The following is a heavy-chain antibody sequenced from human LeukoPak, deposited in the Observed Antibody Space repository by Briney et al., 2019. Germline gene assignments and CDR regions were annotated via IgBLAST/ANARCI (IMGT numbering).Heavy chain of an antibody. J-gene: IGHJ5*02. CDR2: FDPEDGET. CDR1: GYTFTSYA. Sequence: ASVKVPCKASGYTFTSYAMNWVRQAPGKGLEWMGGFDPEDGETIYAQKFQGRVTMTEDTSTDTAYMELSSLRSEDTAVYYCATGLDSYSGLPWGQGTLVTVSS. V-gene: IGHV1-24*01. CDR3: ATGLDSYSGLP. D-gene: IGHD1-26*01.